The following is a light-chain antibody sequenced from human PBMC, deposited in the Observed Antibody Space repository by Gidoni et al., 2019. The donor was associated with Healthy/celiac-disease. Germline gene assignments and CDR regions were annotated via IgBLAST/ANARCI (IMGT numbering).Light chain of an antibody. CDR2: DAS. CDR3: QQYDNLTYT. Sequence: DIQMTQSPSSLSASVGDRVTITCQASQDISNYLNWYQQKPEKAPTLLIYDASNLETGVPSRFSGSGSGTDFTFTISSLQPEEIATYYCQQYDNLTYTFGQGTKLEIK. CDR1: QDISNY. J-gene: IGKJ2*01. V-gene: IGKV1-33*01.